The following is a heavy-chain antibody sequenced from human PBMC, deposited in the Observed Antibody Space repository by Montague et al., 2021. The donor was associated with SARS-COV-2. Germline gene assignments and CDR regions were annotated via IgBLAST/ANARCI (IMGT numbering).Heavy chain of an antibody. V-gene: IGHV4-39*07. J-gene: IGHJ4*02. D-gene: IGHD6-6*01. CDR2: IYYSGST. CDR3: ARDLNEYSSSGGFDY. CDR1: GGSISSSSYY. Sequence: LSLTCTVSGGSISSSSYYWGWIRQPPGKGLEWIGSIYYSGSTYYNPSLKSRVTISVDTSKNQFSLKLSSVTAADTAVYYCARDLNEYSSSGGFDYWGQGTLVTVSS.